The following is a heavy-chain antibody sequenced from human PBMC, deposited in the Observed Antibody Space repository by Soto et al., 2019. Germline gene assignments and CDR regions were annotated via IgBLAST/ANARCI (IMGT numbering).Heavy chain of an antibody. CDR2: VYYNGNT. CDR1: GGSTSSSHSQ. CDR3: ARLSGSYNDRYFDS. J-gene: IGHJ4*02. V-gene: IGHV4-39*01. D-gene: IGHD1-26*01. Sequence: QLQLQESGPGPVKPSETLSLTCTVSGGSTSSSHSQWVWIRQPPGKGLEWIGNVYYNGNTYYNPSLKRRLTISVDTSNNVFSRKVRSATAADTAVYYCARLSGSYNDRYFDSWGQGTLGTGSS.